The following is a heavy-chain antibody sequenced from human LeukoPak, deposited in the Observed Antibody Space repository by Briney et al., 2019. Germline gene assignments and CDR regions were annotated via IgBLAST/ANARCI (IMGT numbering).Heavy chain of an antibody. CDR2: IYSGGST. D-gene: IGHD1-26*01. CDR3: ARQVGSYYIGAFDI. J-gene: IGHJ3*02. Sequence: SETLSLTCTVSGGSISSSSYYWGWIRQPPGKGLEWIGSIYSGGSTYYSPSLKSRVTISIDTSKNQFSLKLSSVTAADTAVYYCARQVGSYYIGAFDIWGQGTMVTVSS. V-gene: IGHV4-39*01. CDR1: GGSISSSSYY.